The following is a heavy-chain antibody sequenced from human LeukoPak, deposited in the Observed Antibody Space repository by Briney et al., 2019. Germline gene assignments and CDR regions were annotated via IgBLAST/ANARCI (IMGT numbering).Heavy chain of an antibody. Sequence: GGSLRLSCAASGFTFSTYAMHWVRQAPGKGLEWVALISSDRINKQYADSVKGRFAISRDNSKNTLYLQINSLRAEDTAVYYCARGGGGSSSTDPAFDIWGQGTMVTVSS. J-gene: IGHJ3*02. V-gene: IGHV3-30*09. CDR1: GFTFSTYA. CDR3: ARGGGGSSSTDPAFDI. D-gene: IGHD2-15*01. CDR2: ISSDRINK.